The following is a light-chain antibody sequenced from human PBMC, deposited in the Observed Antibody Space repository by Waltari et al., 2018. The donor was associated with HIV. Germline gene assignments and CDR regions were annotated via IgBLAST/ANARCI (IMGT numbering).Light chain of an antibody. CDR1: SSYIGRKT. CDR3: AAWDDSLNVWV. Sequence: QSVLTQPPSAAGTPGQLVPIHCSGGSSYIGRKTVDWYQQVPGMAPKLLIYSNDQRPSGIPDRFSGSKSGTSASLAVSGLQSDDEADYYCAAWDDSLNVWVFGGGTKLTVL. V-gene: IGLV1-44*01. CDR2: SND. J-gene: IGLJ3*02.